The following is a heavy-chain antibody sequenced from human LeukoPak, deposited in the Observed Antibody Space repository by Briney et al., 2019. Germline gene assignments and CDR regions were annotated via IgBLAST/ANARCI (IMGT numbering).Heavy chain of an antibody. CDR1: EFTFSSYA. V-gene: IGHV3-23*01. CDR2: MSGSGGSI. J-gene: IGHJ3*02. D-gene: IGHD5-18*01. CDR3: AKDPTATGIDI. Sequence: GGSLRLSCAASEFTFSSYAMSWVRQAPGKGLEWVSAMSGSGGSIHYADSVKGRFTISRDNSKNTLYLQMNSLRAEDTAVYYCAKDPTATGIDIWGQGTMVTVSS.